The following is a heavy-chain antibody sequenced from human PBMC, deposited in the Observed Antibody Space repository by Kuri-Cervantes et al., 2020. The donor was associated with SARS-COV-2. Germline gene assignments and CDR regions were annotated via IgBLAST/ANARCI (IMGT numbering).Heavy chain of an antibody. J-gene: IGHJ4*02. V-gene: IGHV1-24*01. D-gene: IGHD6-6*01. Sequence: ASVKVSCKVSGYTLTELSMHWVRQAPGKGLEWMGGFDPEDGETIYAQKSQGRVTMTEDTSTDTAYMELSSLRSEDTAVYYCATDFGYSSSSHADYWGQGTLVTISS. CDR1: GYTLTELS. CDR3: ATDFGYSSSSHADY. CDR2: FDPEDGET.